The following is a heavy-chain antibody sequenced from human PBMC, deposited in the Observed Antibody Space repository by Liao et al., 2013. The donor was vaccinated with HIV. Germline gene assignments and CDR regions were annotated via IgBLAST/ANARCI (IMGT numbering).Heavy chain of an antibody. CDR2: IYYSGSS. Sequence: QVQVQESGPGLVKASETLSLTCAVSGDSITSSYWSWIRQPPGKALEWIGNIYYSGSSNYNPSLKSRVAMSVDTSNNQFSLRLTSVTAADTAVYYCARVKTTYGISYDHFDYWGQGALVIVSS. CDR3: ARVKTTYGISYDHFDY. J-gene: IGHJ4*02. CDR1: GDSITSSY. V-gene: IGHV4-59*01. D-gene: IGHD2-8*01.